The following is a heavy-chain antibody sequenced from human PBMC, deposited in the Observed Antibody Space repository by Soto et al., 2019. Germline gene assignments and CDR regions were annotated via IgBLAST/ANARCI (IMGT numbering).Heavy chain of an antibody. V-gene: IGHV4-59*01. Sequence: PLVILSLACTVGDECITSYSRCCIRQPPGKGLEWIGYIYYSGSTNYNPSLKSRVTISVDTSKNQFSLKLSSVTAADTAVYYCARERGGYCSSTSCYAYGMDVWGQGTTVTVSS. D-gene: IGHD2-2*01. CDR2: IYYSGST. CDR1: DECITSYS. CDR3: ARERGGYCSSTSCYAYGMDV. J-gene: IGHJ6*02.